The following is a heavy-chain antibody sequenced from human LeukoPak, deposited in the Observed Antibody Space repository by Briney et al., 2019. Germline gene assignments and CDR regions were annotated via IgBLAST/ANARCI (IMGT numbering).Heavy chain of an antibody. CDR3: ARHPTAPIGDYYYYMDV. Sequence: ASVKVSCKASGYTFTSYYMHWVRQAPGQGLEWMGWINPNSGGTNYAQKFQGRVTMTRDTSISTAYMELSRLRSDDTAVYYCARHPTAPIGDYYYYMDVWGKGTTVTVSS. CDR2: INPNSGGT. CDR1: GYTFTSYY. D-gene: IGHD3-16*01. V-gene: IGHV1-2*02. J-gene: IGHJ6*03.